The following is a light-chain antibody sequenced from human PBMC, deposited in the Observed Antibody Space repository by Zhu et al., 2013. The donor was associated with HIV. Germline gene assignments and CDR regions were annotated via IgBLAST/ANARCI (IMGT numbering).Light chain of an antibody. CDR2: WAS. CDR3: LQYYSTPRT. Sequence: DIVMTQSPDSLAVSLGERATINCKSSQSVLYSTNNNNYLAWYQQKPGQPPKLLIYWASTRESGVPDRFSGSGSGTDFTLTIRSLQAEDVAVYYCLQYYSTPRTFGQGTKLRSN. J-gene: IGKJ2*01. CDR1: QSVLYSTNNNNY. V-gene: IGKV4-1*01.